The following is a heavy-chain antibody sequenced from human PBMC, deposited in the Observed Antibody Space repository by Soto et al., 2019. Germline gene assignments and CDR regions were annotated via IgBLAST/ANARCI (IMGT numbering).Heavy chain of an antibody. CDR2: ISGSGGAT. CDR3: VGDYGGLDGFDI. D-gene: IGHD4-17*01. V-gene: IGHV3-23*01. CDR1: GFTFNDYA. Sequence: EVQLLESVGGLVQPGGSLRLSCAVSGFTFNDYAMTWVRQAPGKGLQWVSGISGSGGATYYADSVKVLFTISRDSSKNTLFLQMNSLRVEDTAVYYCVGDYGGLDGFDIWGRGTKVTVAS. J-gene: IGHJ3*02.